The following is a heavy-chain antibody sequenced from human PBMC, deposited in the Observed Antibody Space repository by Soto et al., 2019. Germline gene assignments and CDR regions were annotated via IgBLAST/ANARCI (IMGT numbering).Heavy chain of an antibody. J-gene: IGHJ6*02. V-gene: IGHV1-18*04. CDR2: ISAYNGNT. CDR1: GYTFTSYG. CDR3: ARTTVHYYYYYGMDV. Sequence: GASVKVSCKASGYTFTSYGISWVRQAPGQGLEWMGWISAYNGNTNHAQKLQGRVTMTTDTSTSTAYMELRSLRSDDTAVYYCARTTVHYYYYYGMDVWGQGTTVTVSS. D-gene: IGHD4-17*01.